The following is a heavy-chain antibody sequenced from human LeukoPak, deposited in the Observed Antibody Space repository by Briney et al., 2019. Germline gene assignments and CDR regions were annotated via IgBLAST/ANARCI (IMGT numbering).Heavy chain of an antibody. CDR3: ARRYCSGGSCPSWFDP. CDR1: GGTFSSYA. D-gene: IGHD2-15*01. Sequence: GASVRVSCKASGGTFSSYAISWVRQAPGQGLEWMGGIIPIFGIANYAQKFQGRVTITADKSTSTAYMELSSLRSEDTAVYYCARRYCSGGSCPSWFDPWGQGTLVTVSS. CDR2: IIPIFGIA. V-gene: IGHV1-69*10. J-gene: IGHJ5*02.